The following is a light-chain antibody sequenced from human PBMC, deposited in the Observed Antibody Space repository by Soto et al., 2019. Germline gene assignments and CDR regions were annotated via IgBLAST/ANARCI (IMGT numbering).Light chain of an antibody. CDR2: GVS. CDR3: QQYGNSRGT. CDR1: QRMSGSY. J-gene: IGKJ1*01. Sequence: ETVLTQSPATLSVSPAEGETLXGKPSQRMSGSYLAWFQQRPGQAPRLLIYGVSTRATGIPDRFSGSGSGTDFTLTISRLEPEDFAVYYCQQYGNSRGTFGQGTKVDIK. V-gene: IGKV3-20*01.